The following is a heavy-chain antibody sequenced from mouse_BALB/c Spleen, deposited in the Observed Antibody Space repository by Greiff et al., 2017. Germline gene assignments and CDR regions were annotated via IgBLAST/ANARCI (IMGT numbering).Heavy chain of an antibody. V-gene: IGHV5-4*02. Sequence: EVKLMESGGGLVKPGGSLKLSCAASGFTFSDYYMYWVRQTPEKRLEWVATISDGGSYTYYPDSVKGRFTISRHNAKNNLYLQMSSLKSEDTAMYYCANIYYGYDGGAYWGQGTLVTVSA. J-gene: IGHJ3*01. CDR1: GFTFSDYY. D-gene: IGHD2-2*01. CDR2: ISDGGSYT. CDR3: ANIYYGYDGGAY.